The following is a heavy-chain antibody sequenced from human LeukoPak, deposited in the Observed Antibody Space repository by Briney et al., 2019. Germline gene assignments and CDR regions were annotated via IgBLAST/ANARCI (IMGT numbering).Heavy chain of an antibody. V-gene: IGHV3-30*03. Sequence: GGSLRLSCAASGFTFSSYSMNWVRQAPGKGLEWVAVISYDGSNKYYADSVKGRFTISRDNSKNTLYLQMNSLRAEDTAVYYCARDGTAINPYGMDVWGQGTTVTVSS. CDR2: ISYDGSNK. J-gene: IGHJ6*02. D-gene: IGHD2-21*02. CDR1: GFTFSSYS. CDR3: ARDGTAINPYGMDV.